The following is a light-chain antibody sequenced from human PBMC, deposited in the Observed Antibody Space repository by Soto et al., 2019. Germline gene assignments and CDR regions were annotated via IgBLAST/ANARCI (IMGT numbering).Light chain of an antibody. CDR3: CSYTGGTTLV. CDR1: SSDVGGYKY. V-gene: IGLV2-14*01. J-gene: IGLJ2*01. CDR2: EVS. Sequence: QSALTQPASVSGSPGQSITISCTGSSSDVGGYKYVSWYQQHPGKAPKLMIFEVSNRPSGVSNRFSGSKSGNAASLTIAGLQDDDEGDYYCCSYTGGTTLVFGGGTKLTVL.